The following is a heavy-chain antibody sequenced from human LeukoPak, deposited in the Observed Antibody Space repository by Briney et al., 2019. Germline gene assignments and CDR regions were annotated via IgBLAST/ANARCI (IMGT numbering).Heavy chain of an antibody. J-gene: IGHJ4*02. Sequence: GGSLRLSCAASGFTFSSYAMSWVRQAPGKGLEWVSAISGSGGSTYYADSVKGRFTISRDNAKNSLYLQMNSLRAEDTAVYYCARLREGFDYWGQGTLVTVSS. V-gene: IGHV3-23*01. CDR1: GFTFSSYA. CDR2: ISGSGGST. D-gene: IGHD4-17*01. CDR3: ARLREGFDY.